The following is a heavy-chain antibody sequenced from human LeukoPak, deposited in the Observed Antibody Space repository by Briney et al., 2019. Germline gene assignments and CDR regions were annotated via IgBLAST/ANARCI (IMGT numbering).Heavy chain of an antibody. Sequence: SETLSLTCTLSGGSISSSSRYWGWIRQPPGKGLEWIGSIYYSGTTYYNPSLKSRVTISVDTSKNQFSLKLSSMTAADTAMYYCATTTIRLDYWGQGTLVTVSS. CDR2: IYYSGTT. J-gene: IGHJ4*02. V-gene: IGHV4-39*07. D-gene: IGHD1-26*01. CDR1: GGSISSSSRY. CDR3: ATTTIRLDY.